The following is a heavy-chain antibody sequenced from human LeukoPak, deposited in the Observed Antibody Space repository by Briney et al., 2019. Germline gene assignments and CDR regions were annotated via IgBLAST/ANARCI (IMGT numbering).Heavy chain of an antibody. Sequence: PGGSLRLSCAASGFIFSDYYMSWIRQAPGKGLEWVSYISSSGSTMYYTDSVKGRFTISRDNAKDSLYLQMNSLRAEDTAVYYCARHLSGVTGYTYGRGIDYWGQGTLVTVSS. J-gene: IGHJ4*02. CDR3: ARHLSGVTGYTYGRGIDY. CDR1: GFIFSDYY. CDR2: ISSSGSTM. V-gene: IGHV3-11*04. D-gene: IGHD5-18*01.